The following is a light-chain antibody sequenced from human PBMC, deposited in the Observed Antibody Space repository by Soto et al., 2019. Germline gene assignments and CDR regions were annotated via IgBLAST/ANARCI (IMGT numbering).Light chain of an antibody. CDR2: LNSDGSH. CDR1: SGHSNYA. J-gene: IGLJ2*01. Sequence: QLVLTQSPSASPSLGASVKITCTLSSGHSNYAIAWHQQQPEKGPRYLMRLNSDGSHSKGDGIPDRFSGSSSGAERFLTISSLQSEDEADYYCQSWDTGSVLFAGGTKLTVL. CDR3: QSWDTGSVL. V-gene: IGLV4-69*01.